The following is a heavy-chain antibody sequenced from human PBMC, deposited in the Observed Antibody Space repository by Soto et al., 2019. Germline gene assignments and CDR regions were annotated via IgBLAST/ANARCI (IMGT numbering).Heavy chain of an antibody. J-gene: IGHJ5*02. V-gene: IGHV3-48*02. CDR3: AREIPSRGAGWFDP. CDR1: GFTFSSYS. CDR2: ISSSSSTI. Sequence: EVQLVESGGGLVQPGGSLRLSCAASGFTFSSYSMNWVRQAPGKGLAWVSYISSSSSTIYYADSVKGRFTISRGNAKNSLSLQMDSLRDEDTAVCYCAREIPSRGAGWFDPWGQGTLVTVSS. D-gene: IGHD3-10*01.